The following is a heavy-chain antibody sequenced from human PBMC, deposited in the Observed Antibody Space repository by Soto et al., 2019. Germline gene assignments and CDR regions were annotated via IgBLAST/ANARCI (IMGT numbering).Heavy chain of an antibody. D-gene: IGHD6-19*01. V-gene: IGHV1-3*05. Sequence: QVQLVQSGAEEKKPGASVKVSCKASGYTFTGYAMHWVRQDPGLRLEWMGWINAGNGNTKYSQKFQGRVTITRDTSASTAYMELSSLRSEDTAVYYCARAVAVPADFDYWGQGTLVTVSS. CDR2: INAGNGNT. J-gene: IGHJ4*02. CDR1: GYTFTGYA. CDR3: ARAVAVPADFDY.